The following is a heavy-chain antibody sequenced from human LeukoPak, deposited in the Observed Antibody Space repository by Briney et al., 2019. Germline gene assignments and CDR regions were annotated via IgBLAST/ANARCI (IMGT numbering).Heavy chain of an antibody. V-gene: IGHV4-4*07. D-gene: IGHD5-18*01. CDR2: IYTSGST. J-gene: IGHJ4*02. CDR1: GGSISSYY. CDR3: ARDRGYSYGLSATNSFDY. Sequence: PSETLSLTCTVSGGSISSYYWSWIRQPAGKGLEWIGRIYTSGSTNYNPSLKSRVTISVDKSKNQFSLKLSSVTAAHTAVYYCARDRGYSYGLSATNSFDYWGQGTLVTVSS.